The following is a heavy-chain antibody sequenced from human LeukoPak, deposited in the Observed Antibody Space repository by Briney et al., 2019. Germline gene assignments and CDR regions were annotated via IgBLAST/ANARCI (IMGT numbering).Heavy chain of an antibody. D-gene: IGHD3-9*01. CDR1: GYTPTELS. V-gene: IGHV1-24*01. CDR3: ATVRYFDWLQGRFAYYFDY. Sequence: ASGKVSCKVSGYTPTELSMRWVRQAPGNGLEWMGGFALEDGETIYAQKLQGRVTMTEDTSTDTAYMELSSLRSEDTAVYYCATVRYFDWLQGRFAYYFDYWGQGTLVTVSS. J-gene: IGHJ4*02. CDR2: FALEDGET.